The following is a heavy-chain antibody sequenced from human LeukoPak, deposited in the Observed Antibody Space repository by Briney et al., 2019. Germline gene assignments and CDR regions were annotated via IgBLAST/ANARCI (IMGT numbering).Heavy chain of an antibody. J-gene: IGHJ4*02. D-gene: IGHD2-21*01. CDR1: GYTFITYY. Sequence: ASVTLSCKASGYTFITYYMHWVRQAPGQGLEWMGIINPDSGSTNYAQSFQGRVTMTRDTSTSTVYMELSSLRSEDTAVYYCARDLQARVALYSPDFWGQGTRVPFSS. V-gene: IGHV1-46*01. CDR2: INPDSGST. CDR3: ARDLQARVALYSPDF.